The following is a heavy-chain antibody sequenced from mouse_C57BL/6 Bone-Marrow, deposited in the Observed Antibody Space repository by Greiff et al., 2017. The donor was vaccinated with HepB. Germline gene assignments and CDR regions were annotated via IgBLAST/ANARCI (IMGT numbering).Heavy chain of an antibody. CDR1: GYTFTDYE. CDR3: TGGTVVEGY. CDR2: IDPETGGT. D-gene: IGHD1-1*01. J-gene: IGHJ2*01. V-gene: IGHV1-15*01. Sequence: VQLQESGAELVRPGASVTLSCKASGYTFTDYEMHWVKQTPVHGLEWIGAIDPETGGTAYNQKFKGKAILTADKSSSTAYMELRSLTSEDSAVYYCTGGTVVEGYWGQGTTLTVSS.